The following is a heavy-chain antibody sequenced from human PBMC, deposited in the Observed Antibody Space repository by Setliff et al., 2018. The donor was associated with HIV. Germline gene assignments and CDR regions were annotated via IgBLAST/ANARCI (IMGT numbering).Heavy chain of an antibody. V-gene: IGHV4-31*11. J-gene: IGHJ4*02. D-gene: IGHD5-12*01. CDR1: GDSFSSATHF. CDR3: AREPIVTTRQGFFDL. CDR2: IFSTGDT. Sequence: PSETLSLTCAVSGDSFSSATHFWSWVRQRPGKGLEWLGYIFSTGDTDYNPSLKGRLTISLDTSDNHLYLRLNSVTAADTAVYYCAREPIVTTRQGFFDLWGRECWSPSPQ.